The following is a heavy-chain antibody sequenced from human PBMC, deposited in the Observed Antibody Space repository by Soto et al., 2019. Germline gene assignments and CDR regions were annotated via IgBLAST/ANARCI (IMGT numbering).Heavy chain of an antibody. D-gene: IGHD3-10*01. J-gene: IGHJ6*02. CDR2: IKQDGSGK. CDR1: GFTFSSYW. Sequence: PGGSLRLSCAASGFTFSSYWMSWVRQAPGRGLEWVANIKQDGSGKYYVDSVKGRFTISRDNAKNSLYLQMNSLRAEDTAVYYCARQITMVRGSFYYYYYGMDVWGQGTTVTVSS. V-gene: IGHV3-7*03. CDR3: ARQITMVRGSFYYYYYGMDV.